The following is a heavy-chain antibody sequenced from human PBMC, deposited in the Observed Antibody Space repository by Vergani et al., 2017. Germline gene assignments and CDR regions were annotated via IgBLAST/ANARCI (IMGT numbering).Heavy chain of an antibody. J-gene: IGHJ6*03. V-gene: IGHV4-34*01. Sequence: QVQLQQWGGGLLKPSETLSLTCVVNGGPFTSYHWTWIRQSPGEGLEWVGDIDHTGRPDYNPSLKSRLTRSVEKSRNQFSLTLNSVTATDTAIYFCARVNTETNGHLYYYYYMDVWGQGTAVTVS. CDR3: ARVNTETNGHLYYYYYMDV. CDR2: IDHTGRP. CDR1: GGPFTSYH. D-gene: IGHD4-11*01.